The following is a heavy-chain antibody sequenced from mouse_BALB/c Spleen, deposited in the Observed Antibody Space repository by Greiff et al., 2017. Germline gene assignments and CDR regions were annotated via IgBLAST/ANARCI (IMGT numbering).Heavy chain of an antibody. J-gene: IGHJ2*01. Sequence: LQQPGSELVRPGASVKLSCKASGYTFTSYWMHWVKQRPGQGLEWIGNIYPGSGSTNYDEKFKSKATLTVDTSSSTAYMQLSSLTSEDSAVYYCTRVEAGDYFDYWGQGTTLTVSS. CDR1: GYTFTSYW. CDR3: TRVEAGDYFDY. CDR2: IYPGSGST. V-gene: IGHV1S22*01.